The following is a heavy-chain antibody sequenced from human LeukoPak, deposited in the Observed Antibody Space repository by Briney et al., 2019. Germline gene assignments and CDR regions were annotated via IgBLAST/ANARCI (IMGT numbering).Heavy chain of an antibody. Sequence: SQTLSLTCGISGDSVSSTSAAWSWIRQSPSRGLEWLGRTYYRSKWYYDYAVSVKSRITINPDTSKNQLSLQLSSVTPEDTAVYYCARDRTLEVGEFDYWGQGTLVTVSS. CDR3: ARDRTLEVGEFDY. V-gene: IGHV6-1*01. CDR2: TYYRSKWYY. D-gene: IGHD3-10*01. J-gene: IGHJ4*02. CDR1: GDSVSSTSAA.